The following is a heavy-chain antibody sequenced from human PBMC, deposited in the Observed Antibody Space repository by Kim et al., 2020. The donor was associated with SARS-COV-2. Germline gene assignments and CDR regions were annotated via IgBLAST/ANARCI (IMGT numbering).Heavy chain of an antibody. V-gene: IGHV1-46*01. D-gene: IGHD3-10*01. J-gene: IGHJ6*02. CDR3: AREEVWFGDYYYGMDV. Sequence: FQGRVTMTRDTSTSTVYMELSSLRSEDTAVYYCAREEVWFGDYYYGMDVWGQGTTVTVSS.